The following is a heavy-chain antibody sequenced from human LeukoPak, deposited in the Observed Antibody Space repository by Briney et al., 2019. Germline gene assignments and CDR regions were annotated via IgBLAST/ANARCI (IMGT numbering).Heavy chain of an antibody. V-gene: IGHV3-23*01. Sequence: GGSLRLSCAASGFTVSSNYMSWVRQAPGKGLEWVSAISGSGGSTYYADSVKGRFTISRDNSKNTLYLQMNSLRAEDTAVYYCAKDREWFGEGWGQGTLVTVSS. D-gene: IGHD3-10*01. CDR2: ISGSGGST. J-gene: IGHJ4*02. CDR3: AKDREWFGEG. CDR1: GFTVSSNY.